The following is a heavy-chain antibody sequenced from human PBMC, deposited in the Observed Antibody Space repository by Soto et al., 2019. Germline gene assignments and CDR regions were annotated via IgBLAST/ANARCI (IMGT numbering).Heavy chain of an antibody. D-gene: IGHD6-6*01. V-gene: IGHV6-1*01. J-gene: IGHJ6*02. CDR1: GDSVSSNSAA. Sequence: SQTLSLTCXISGDSVSSNSAAWNWIRQSPSRGLEWLGRTYYRSKWYNDYAVSVKSRITINPDTSKNQFSLQLNSVTPEDTAVYYCARGLRVYSSSSGEDYYYYYGMDVWGQGTTVTVSS. CDR2: TYYRSKWYN. CDR3: ARGLRVYSSSSGEDYYYYYGMDV.